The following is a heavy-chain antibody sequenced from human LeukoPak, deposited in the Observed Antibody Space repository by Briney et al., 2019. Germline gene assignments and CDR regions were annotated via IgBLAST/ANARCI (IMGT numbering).Heavy chain of an antibody. CDR1: GFTFSSYW. Sequence: GGSLRLSCAASGFTFSSYWMSWVRQAPGKGLEWVANIKQDGSEKYYVDSVKGRFTISRDNAKNTLYLQMNSLRAEDTAVYYCARDSWELRGDDFDYWGQGTLVTVSS. D-gene: IGHD1-26*01. J-gene: IGHJ4*02. CDR3: ARDSWELRGDDFDY. V-gene: IGHV3-7*01. CDR2: IKQDGSEK.